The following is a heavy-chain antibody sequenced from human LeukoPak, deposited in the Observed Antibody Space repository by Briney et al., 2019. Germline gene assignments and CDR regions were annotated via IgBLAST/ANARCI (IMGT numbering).Heavy chain of an antibody. CDR3: ARDYGGVFDY. CDR1: GFTFSSYG. D-gene: IGHD4-23*01. J-gene: IGHJ4*02. V-gene: IGHV3-33*01. CDR2: IWYDGSKK. Sequence: GRSLRLSCAASGFTFSSYGMHWVRQAPGKGLEWVAVIWYDGSKKYYADSVKGRFTISRDNSKNTLYLQMNSLRAEDTAVYYCARDYGGVFDYWGQGTLVTVSS.